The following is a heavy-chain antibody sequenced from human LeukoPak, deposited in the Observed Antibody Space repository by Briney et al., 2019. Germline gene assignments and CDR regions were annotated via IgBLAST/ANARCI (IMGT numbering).Heavy chain of an antibody. D-gene: IGHD2-15*01. J-gene: IGHJ5*02. CDR1: GYTFTSYG. Sequence: GSSPKVSCKASGYTFTSYGISWVRQAPGQGLEWMGWISAYNGNTNYAQKLQGRVTMTTDTSTSTAYMELRSLRSDDTAVYYCARDFNGIDIVVVVAATNWFDPWGQGTLVTVSS. CDR3: ARDFNGIDIVVVVAATNWFDP. CDR2: ISAYNGNT. V-gene: IGHV1-18*01.